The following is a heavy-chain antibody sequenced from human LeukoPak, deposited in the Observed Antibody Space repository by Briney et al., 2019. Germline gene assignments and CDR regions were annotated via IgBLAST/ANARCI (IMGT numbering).Heavy chain of an antibody. CDR2: ISGSGGST. Sequence: TGGSLRLSCAASGFTFSSYGMSWVRQAPVKGLEWVSGISGSGGSTYYADSVKGRFTISRDNSKNTLYLQMNSPRAEDTAVYYCAKTMGAIDHDYWGQGTLVTVSS. CDR1: GFTFSSYG. V-gene: IGHV3-23*01. D-gene: IGHD1-26*01. CDR3: AKTMGAIDHDY. J-gene: IGHJ4*02.